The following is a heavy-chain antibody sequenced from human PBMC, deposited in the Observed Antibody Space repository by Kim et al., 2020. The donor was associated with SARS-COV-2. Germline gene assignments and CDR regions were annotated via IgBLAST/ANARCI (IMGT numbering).Heavy chain of an antibody. CDR3: TRDRDPYDFWSGYYYYYYYGMDV. D-gene: IGHD3-3*01. CDR2: IRSKAYGGTT. J-gene: IGHJ6*02. Sequence: GGSLRLSCTASGFTFGDYAMSWFRQAPGKGLEWVGFIRSKAYGGTTEYAASVKGRFTISRDDSKSIAYLQMNSLKTEDTAVYYCTRDRDPYDFWSGYYYYYYYGMDVWGQGTTVTVSS. V-gene: IGHV3-49*03. CDR1: GFTFGDYA.